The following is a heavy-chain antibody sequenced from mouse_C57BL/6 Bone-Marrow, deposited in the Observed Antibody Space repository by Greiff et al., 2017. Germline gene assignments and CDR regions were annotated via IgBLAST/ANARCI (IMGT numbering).Heavy chain of an antibody. J-gene: IGHJ3*01. CDR1: GYTFTSYG. CDR3: ARSDYGAWFAY. Sequence: VQLQQSGAELARPGASVKLSCKASGYTFTSYGISWVKQRPGQGLEWIGEIYPRSGNTYYNEKFKGKATLTADKSSSTAYMELRSLTSEASAVYFCARSDYGAWFAYWGQGTLVTVSA. D-gene: IGHD1-1*01. V-gene: IGHV1-81*01. CDR2: IYPRSGNT.